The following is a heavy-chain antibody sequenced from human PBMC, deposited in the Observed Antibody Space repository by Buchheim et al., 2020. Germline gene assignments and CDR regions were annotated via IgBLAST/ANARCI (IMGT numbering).Heavy chain of an antibody. D-gene: IGHD3-16*01. CDR2: IYWNDDK. V-gene: IGHV2-5*01. Sequence: QITLKESGPTLVKPTQTLTLTCTVSGFSLSTSEVGVGWIRQPPGEALEWLALIYWNDDKRYSPSLKLKSRLTINKDTSKSQVVLTMTNMDPVDTGTYYCARAPSIVRSLGGFPYWGQGIL. CDR1: GFSLSTSEVG. CDR3: ARAPSIVRSLGGFPY. J-gene: IGHJ4*02.